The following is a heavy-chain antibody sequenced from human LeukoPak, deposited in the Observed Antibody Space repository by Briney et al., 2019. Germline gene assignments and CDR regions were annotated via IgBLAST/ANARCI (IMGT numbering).Heavy chain of an antibody. CDR2: ISAYNGNT. D-gene: IGHD3-22*01. J-gene: IGHJ4*02. V-gene: IGHV1-18*04. Sequence: GASVTVSCKASGYTFSTHGINWVRQAPGQGLEWMGWISAYNGNTNYAQKLQGRVTMTTDTSTSTAYMELRSLRSDDTAVYYCARATYYYDSSGYLVWGQGTLVTVSS. CDR1: GYTFSTHG. CDR3: ARATYYYDSSGYLV.